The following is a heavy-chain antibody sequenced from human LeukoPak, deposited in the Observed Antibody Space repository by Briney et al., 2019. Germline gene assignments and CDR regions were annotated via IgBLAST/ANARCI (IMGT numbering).Heavy chain of an antibody. CDR2: IYYSGST. D-gene: IGHD3-22*01. CDR3: ARGDDSSGYYPINDY. V-gene: IGHV4-59*01. Sequence: SETLSLTCTVSGGSISSYSWSWIRQPPGKGLEWIGYIYYSGSTNYNPSLKSRVTISVDTSKNQFSLKLSSVTAADTAVYYCARGDDSSGYYPINDYWGQGTLVTVSS. J-gene: IGHJ4*02. CDR1: GGSISSYS.